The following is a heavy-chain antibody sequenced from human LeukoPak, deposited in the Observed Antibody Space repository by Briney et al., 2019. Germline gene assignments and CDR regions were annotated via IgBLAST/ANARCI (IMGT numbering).Heavy chain of an antibody. D-gene: IGHD4-23*01. CDR3: ARPRNPMVVTPTSRTYFFDS. CDR2: INPNSGGT. Sequence: ASVKVSCKASGYTFTGYYMHWVRQAPAQGLEWMGWINPNSGGTNFAQKFQGRVTVTRDTSISVVYMELSRLRSDDTAVYYCARPRNPMVVTPTSRTYFFDSWGQGTLVTVSS. CDR1: GYTFTGYY. V-gene: IGHV1-2*02. J-gene: IGHJ4*02.